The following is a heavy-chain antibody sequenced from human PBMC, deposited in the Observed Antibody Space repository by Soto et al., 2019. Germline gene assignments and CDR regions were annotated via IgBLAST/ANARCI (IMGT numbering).Heavy chain of an antibody. D-gene: IGHD2-8*01. V-gene: IGHV3-48*01. CDR1: GFTFSSYS. CDR3: ARDPYPTKFYYYMDV. CDR2: ISSSSSTI. J-gene: IGHJ6*03. Sequence: GGSLRLSCAASGFTFSSYSMNWVRQAPGKGLEWVSYISSSSSTIYYADSMKGRFTISRDNAKNSLYLKMNSLRAEDTAVYYCARDPYPTKFYYYMDVWGKGTTVTVSS.